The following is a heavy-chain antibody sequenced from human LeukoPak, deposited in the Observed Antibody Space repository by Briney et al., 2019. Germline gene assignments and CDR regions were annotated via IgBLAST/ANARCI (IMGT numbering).Heavy chain of an antibody. CDR1: GGSISSYY. J-gene: IGHJ6*03. CDR2: IYTSGST. Sequence: SETLSLTCTVSGGSISSYYWSWIRQPAGKGLEWIGRIYTSGSTNYNPSLKSRVTISVDTSKNQFSLKLSSVTAADTAVYYCARDLGGYNWNYGVEYYYYYMDVWGKGTTVTVSS. V-gene: IGHV4-4*07. D-gene: IGHD1-7*01. CDR3: ARDLGGYNWNYGVEYYYYYMDV.